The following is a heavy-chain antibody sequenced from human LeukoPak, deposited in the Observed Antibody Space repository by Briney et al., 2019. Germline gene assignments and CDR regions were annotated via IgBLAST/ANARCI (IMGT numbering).Heavy chain of an antibody. J-gene: IGHJ3*02. D-gene: IGHD1-26*01. CDR3: ARWAQSDDAFDI. V-gene: IGHV4-59*12. CDR2: ISYSGGP. Sequence: PSETLSLTCTVSGDSISSYHWSWIRQPPGKGLEWIGYISYSGGPNYNPSHKSRVTISVDTSKNQFSLKLTSVTALDTAVYYCARWAQSDDAFDIWGQGTMVTVSS. CDR1: GDSISSYH.